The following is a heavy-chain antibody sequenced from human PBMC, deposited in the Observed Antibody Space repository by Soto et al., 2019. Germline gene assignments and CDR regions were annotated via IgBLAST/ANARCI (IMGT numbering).Heavy chain of an antibody. D-gene: IGHD2-2*01. CDR1: GFTFSTYA. CDR3: ATLYQLYDY. J-gene: IGHJ4*02. Sequence: GGSLRLSCAASGFTFSTYAIYWVRQAPGKGLEWVSAISGSGGSTYYADSVKGRSTISRDNSRNTLYLQLNGLRAEDTAVYYCATLYQLYDYWGQGTLVTVSS. V-gene: IGHV3-23*01. CDR2: ISGSGGST.